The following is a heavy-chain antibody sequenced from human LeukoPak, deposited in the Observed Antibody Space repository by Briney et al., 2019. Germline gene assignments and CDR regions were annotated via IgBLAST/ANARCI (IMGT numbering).Heavy chain of an antibody. CDR2: IKQDGGEK. V-gene: IGHV3-7*03. D-gene: IGHD1-26*01. CDR1: GFTFSTAW. Sequence: GGSLRLSCAASGFTFSTAWMSWVRQAPGKGLEWVANIKQDGGEKYYVDSVKGRFTISRDNAEKSLYLQMNSLRAEDTAVYYCARDKIVGATKFDYWGQGTLVTVSS. J-gene: IGHJ4*02. CDR3: ARDKIVGATKFDY.